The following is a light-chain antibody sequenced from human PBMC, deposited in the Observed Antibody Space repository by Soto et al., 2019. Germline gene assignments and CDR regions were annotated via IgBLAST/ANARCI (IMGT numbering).Light chain of an antibody. Sequence: QSVLTQPPSASGTPGQRVTITCSGSSSNIGGYFVYWYQHLPGTAPKLLIYTNEQRPSGVPDRFSGSKSGTSASLAISGLRSEDEADYNCAAWDDSLSGVVFGGGTKLTVL. V-gene: IGLV1-47*01. CDR3: AAWDDSLSGVV. J-gene: IGLJ2*01. CDR1: SSNIGGYF. CDR2: TNE.